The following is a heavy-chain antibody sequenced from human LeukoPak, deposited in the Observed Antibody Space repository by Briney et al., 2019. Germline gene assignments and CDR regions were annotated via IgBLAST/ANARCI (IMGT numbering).Heavy chain of an antibody. V-gene: IGHV4-39*07. D-gene: IGHD6-6*01. J-gene: IGHJ4*02. Sequence: PSETLSLTCTVSGGSISSSSYYWGWIRQPPGKGLEWIGSIYYSGSTYYNPSLKSRVTISVDTSKNQFSLKLSSVTAADTAVYYCARRGYSSSPYSGGFDYWGQGTLVTVSS. CDR2: IYYSGST. CDR3: ARRGYSSSPYSGGFDY. CDR1: GGSISSSSYY.